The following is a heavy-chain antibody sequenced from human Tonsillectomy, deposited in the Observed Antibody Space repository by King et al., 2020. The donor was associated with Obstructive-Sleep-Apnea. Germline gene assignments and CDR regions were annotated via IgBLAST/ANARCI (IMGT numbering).Heavy chain of an antibody. Sequence: LQLQESGPGLVKPSETLSLTCSVSGGSISSSSYSWGWIRQPPGKGLEWIGNIYYTGSTYYNPSLKSRVTISVDKSRMQFSLKLSSVTAADTAVYYCARGRDGYNAAYFDYWGQGTLVTVSS. V-gene: IGHV4-39*07. D-gene: IGHD5-24*01. J-gene: IGHJ4*02. CDR1: GGSISSSSYS. CDR2: IYYTGST. CDR3: ARGRDGYNAAYFDY.